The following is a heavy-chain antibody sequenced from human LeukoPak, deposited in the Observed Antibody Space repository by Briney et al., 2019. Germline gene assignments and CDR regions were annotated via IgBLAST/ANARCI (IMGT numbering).Heavy chain of an antibody. D-gene: IGHD6-19*01. CDR1: GFTFSSYA. CDR2: ISSSSSYI. J-gene: IGHJ4*02. V-gene: IGHV3-21*01. CDR3: ARDQSSGWYDY. Sequence: PGGSLRLSCAASGFTFSSYAMNWVRQAPGKGLEWVSSISSSSSYIYYADSVKGRFTISRDNAKDSLYLQMNSLRAEDTAVYYCARDQSSGWYDYWGQGTLVTVSS.